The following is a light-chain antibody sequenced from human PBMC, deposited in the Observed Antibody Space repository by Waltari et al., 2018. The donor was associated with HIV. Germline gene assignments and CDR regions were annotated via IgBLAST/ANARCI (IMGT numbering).Light chain of an antibody. CDR1: PSDIDAYYS. Sequence: QSALTQPASVSGSPGQSLTISCSVPPSDIDAYYSFSWYQQHPGKAPKLMIFDVTYRPSGVSSRFSASRSGTTASLTVSGLQPEDEAEYFCCSQATSGSLMFGGGTKLTVL. V-gene: IGLV2-14*03. J-gene: IGLJ3*02. CDR3: CSQATSGSLM. CDR2: DVT.